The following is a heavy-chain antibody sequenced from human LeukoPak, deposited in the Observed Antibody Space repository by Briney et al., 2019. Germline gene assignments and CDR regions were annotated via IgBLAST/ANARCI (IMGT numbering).Heavy chain of an antibody. J-gene: IGHJ5*02. V-gene: IGHV4-34*01. CDR3: ARGLGTSWDNWFDP. D-gene: IGHD2-2*01. CDR1: GGSFSGYY. Sequence: SETLSLTCAVYGGSFSGYYWSWIRQPPGKGLEWIGEINHSGSTNYNPSLKSRVTISVDTYKNQFSLKLSSVTAADTAVYYCARGLGTSWDNWFDPWGQGTLLSVSS. CDR2: INHSGST.